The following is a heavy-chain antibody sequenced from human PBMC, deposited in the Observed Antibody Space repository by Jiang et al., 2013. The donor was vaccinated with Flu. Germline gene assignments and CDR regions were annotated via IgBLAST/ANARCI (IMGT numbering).Heavy chain of an antibody. CDR2: INPNSGGT. CDR1: GYTFTGYY. D-gene: IGHD3-9*01. J-gene: IGHJ3*02. V-gene: IGHV1-2*02. Sequence: KKPGASVKVSCKASGYTFTGYYMHWVRQAPGQGLEWMGWINPNSGGTNYAQKFQGRVTMTRDTSISTAYMELSRLRSDDTAVYYCARAAPSYDILTGYPPRYAFDIWGQGTMVTVSS. CDR3: ARAAPSYDILTGYPPRYAFDI.